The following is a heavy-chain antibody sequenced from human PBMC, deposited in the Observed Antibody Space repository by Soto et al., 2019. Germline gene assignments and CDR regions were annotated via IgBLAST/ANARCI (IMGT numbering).Heavy chain of an antibody. D-gene: IGHD1-26*01. J-gene: IGHJ6*02. V-gene: IGHV4-31*03. Sequence: QVQLQESGPGLVKPSQTLSLTCTVSGGSISSGGYYWSWIRQHPGKGLEWIGYIYYSGSTYYNPSLRGRVTISVDTSKNQFSLKLSSVTAADTAVYYCASGTEVSPSWDVWGQGTTVTVSS. CDR3: ASGTEVSPSWDV. CDR1: GGSISSGGYY. CDR2: IYYSGST.